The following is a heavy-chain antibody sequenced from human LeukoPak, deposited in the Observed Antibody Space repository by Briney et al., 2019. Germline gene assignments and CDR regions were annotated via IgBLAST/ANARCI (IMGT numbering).Heavy chain of an antibody. D-gene: IGHD5-18*01. CDR2: INPSGGST. Sequence: ASVKVSCKASGYTFTSYYMHWVRQAPGQGLEWMGIINPSGGSTSYAQKFQGRVTMTRDTSISTAYMELSRLRSDDTAVYYCARSDTAPYYFDYWGQGTLVTVSS. CDR1: GYTFTSYY. J-gene: IGHJ4*02. V-gene: IGHV1-46*01. CDR3: ARSDTAPYYFDY.